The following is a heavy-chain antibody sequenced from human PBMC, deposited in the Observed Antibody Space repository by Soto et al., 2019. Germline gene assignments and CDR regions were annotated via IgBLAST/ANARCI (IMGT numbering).Heavy chain of an antibody. Sequence: GESLKISCKGSDYGFAGYWIAWVRQMPGKGLEWMGIIYPSDSDTRYSPSFQGQVTISADKSINTAYLQWRSLKASDTAVYYCARHHGSPGSYFGMDVWGPGTTVTVSS. J-gene: IGHJ6*02. CDR2: IYPSDSDT. V-gene: IGHV5-51*01. CDR1: DYGFAGYW. D-gene: IGHD6-13*01. CDR3: ARHHGSPGSYFGMDV.